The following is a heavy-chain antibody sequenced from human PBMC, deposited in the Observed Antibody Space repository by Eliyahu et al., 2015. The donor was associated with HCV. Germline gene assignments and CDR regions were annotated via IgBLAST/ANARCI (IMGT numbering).Heavy chain of an antibody. Sequence: QVQLQQSGPGLVKPSQTLSLTCXITGDGVSSNSPAWNWIRQSPSRGLEWLGRTYYRSKWYSYYAVSVKGRINITPDTSKNQFSLQLSSVTPEDTAVYYCARARGYFDLWGRGTLVTVSS. J-gene: IGHJ2*01. CDR3: ARARGYFDL. CDR1: GDGVSSNSPA. V-gene: IGHV6-1*01. CDR2: TYYRSKWYS.